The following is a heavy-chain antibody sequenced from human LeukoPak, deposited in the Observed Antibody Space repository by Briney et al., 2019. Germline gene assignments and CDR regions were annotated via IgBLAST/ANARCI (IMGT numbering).Heavy chain of an antibody. J-gene: IGHJ4*02. D-gene: IGHD3-22*01. CDR3: ARKPLDTYYYDSSGYYYFDY. CDR2: INHSGST. V-gene: IGHV4-34*01. CDR1: GGSFSGYY. Sequence: SETLSLTCAVYGGSFSGYYWSWIRQPPGKGLEWIGEINHSGSTNYKPSLKSRVTISVDTSKNQFSLKLSSVTAADTAVYYCARKPLDTYYYDSSGYYYFDYWGQGTLVTVSS.